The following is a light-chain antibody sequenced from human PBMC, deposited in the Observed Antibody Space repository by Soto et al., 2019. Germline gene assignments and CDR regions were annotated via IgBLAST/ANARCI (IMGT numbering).Light chain of an antibody. V-gene: IGLV2-23*01. Sequence: QSALTQPASVSGSPGQSITISCTGTSSDVGSYNLVSWYQQHPGKAPKLMIYEGSKRPSGVSNRFSGSKSGNTASLTISGLQGEDEADYYCCSYAGSSTIVVFGTGTKLTVL. CDR2: EGS. CDR3: CSYAGSSTIVV. J-gene: IGLJ1*01. CDR1: SSDVGSYNL.